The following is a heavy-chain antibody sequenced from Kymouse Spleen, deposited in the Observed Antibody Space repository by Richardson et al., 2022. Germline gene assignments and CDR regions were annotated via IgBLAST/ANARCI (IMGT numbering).Heavy chain of an antibody. J-gene: IGHJ3*02. CDR3: ARRTGTFDAFDI. V-gene: IGHV3-21*03. CDR2: ISSSSSYI. D-gene: IGHD1-7*01. Sequence: EVQLVESGGGLVKPGGSLRLSCAASGFTFSSYSMNWVRQAPGKGLEWVSSISSSSSYIYYADSVKGRFTISRDNAKNSLYLQMNSLRAEDTAVYYCARRTGTFDAFDIWGQGTMVTVSS. CDR1: GFTFSSYS.